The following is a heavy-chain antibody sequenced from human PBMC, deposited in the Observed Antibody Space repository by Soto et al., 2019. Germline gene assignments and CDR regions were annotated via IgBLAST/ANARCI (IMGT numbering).Heavy chain of an antibody. V-gene: IGHV1-18*01. CDR1: GYTFTSYG. Sequence: ASVKVSCKASGYTFTSYGISWVRQAPGQGLEWMGWISAYNGNTNYAQKLQGRVTMTTDTSTSTAYMELRSLRSDDTAVYYCATTRITIFGVIDCYYYGMDVWGQGTTVTVSS. CDR2: ISAYNGNT. J-gene: IGHJ6*02. CDR3: ATTRITIFGVIDCYYYGMDV. D-gene: IGHD3-3*01.